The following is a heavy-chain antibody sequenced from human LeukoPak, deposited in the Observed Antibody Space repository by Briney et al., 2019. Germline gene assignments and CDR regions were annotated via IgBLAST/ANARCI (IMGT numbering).Heavy chain of an antibody. CDR1: GYIFTSYY. D-gene: IGHD2-2*01. CDR2: INPSGGST. J-gene: IGHJ5*02. CDR3: ARDLEVRYCSSTSCYWDNWFDP. Sequence: ASVKVSCKASGYIFTSYYIHWVRQAPGQGLEWMGIINPSGGSTSYAQNLQGRVTMTRDTSTSTVYMELSSLRSEDTAVYYCARDLEVRYCSSTSCYWDNWFDPWGQGTLVTVSS. V-gene: IGHV1-46*01.